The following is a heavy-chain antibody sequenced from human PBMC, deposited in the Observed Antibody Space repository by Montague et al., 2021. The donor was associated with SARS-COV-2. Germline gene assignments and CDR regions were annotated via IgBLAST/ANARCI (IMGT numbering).Heavy chain of an antibody. CDR3: ARQIMFWFDP. V-gene: IGHV4-59*01. CDR1: GGSISSYY. D-gene: IGHD3-16*01. CDR2: IYYSGST. Sequence: SETLSLTCTVSGGSISSYYWSWIRQPPGKGLEWIGYIYYSGSTNYNPSLKSRVTISVDTSKNQFSLKLSSVTAADTAIYYCARQIMFWFDPWGRGTLVTVSS. J-gene: IGHJ5*02.